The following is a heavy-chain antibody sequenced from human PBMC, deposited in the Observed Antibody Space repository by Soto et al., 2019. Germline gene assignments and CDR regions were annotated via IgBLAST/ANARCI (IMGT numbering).Heavy chain of an antibody. J-gene: IGHJ4*02. CDR1: GDSINSTSYY. D-gene: IGHD6-13*01. CDR3: ARQRIVAAGTFVDY. V-gene: IGHV4-39*01. CDR2: IYFSGST. Sequence: ETLSLTCIVSGDSINSTSYYWGWIRQPPGQGLEWIASIYFSGSTYNNPSLKSRLTVSVDTSKSQFSLKLSSVTAADTALYYCARQRIVAAGTFVDYWGQGSLVTVSS.